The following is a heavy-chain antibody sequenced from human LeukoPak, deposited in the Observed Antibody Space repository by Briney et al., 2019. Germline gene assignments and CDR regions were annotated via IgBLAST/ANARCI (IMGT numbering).Heavy chain of an antibody. Sequence: PGGSLRLSCAASGFTFSSYGMHWVRQAPGKGLEWVAFIRYDGSNKYYADSVKGRFTISRDNSKNTLYLQMNSLRAEDTAVYYCAKEAPLPGEPAAIRPGGYWGQGTLVTVSS. J-gene: IGHJ4*02. CDR3: AKEAPLPGEPAAIRPGGY. CDR2: IRYDGSNK. CDR1: GFTFSSYG. D-gene: IGHD2-2*02. V-gene: IGHV3-30*02.